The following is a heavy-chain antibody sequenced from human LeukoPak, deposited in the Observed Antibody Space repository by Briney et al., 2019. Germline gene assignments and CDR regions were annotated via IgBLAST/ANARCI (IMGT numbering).Heavy chain of an antibody. V-gene: IGHV3-7*01. J-gene: IGHJ4*02. D-gene: IGHD6-19*01. CDR1: GFTFNSYW. CDR2: IKEDGSIQ. Sequence: GGSLRLSCVASGFTFNSYWMTWVRQAPGKGLEWLANIKEDGSIQYYLDSVRGRFTISRDNAKTSVYLQLNSLRANDTAVYYCARDVWTGVAVSDYWGQGTLVTVSS. CDR3: ARDVWTGVAVSDY.